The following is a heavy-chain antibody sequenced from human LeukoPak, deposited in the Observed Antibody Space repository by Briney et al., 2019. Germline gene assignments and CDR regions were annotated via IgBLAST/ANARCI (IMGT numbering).Heavy chain of an antibody. CDR2: ISYDGYTI. D-gene: IGHD3-16*01. V-gene: IGHV3-30*14. CDR1: EFTFSNYA. Sequence: GGSLRLSCAASEFTFSNYALHWVRQAPGKGLQWVAVISYDGYTIHYADSVKGRFTISRDNSKNTLYLQMNSLRAEDTAVYYCARVGGGVYYHGMDVWGQGTTVTVS. CDR3: ARVGGGVYYHGMDV. J-gene: IGHJ6*02.